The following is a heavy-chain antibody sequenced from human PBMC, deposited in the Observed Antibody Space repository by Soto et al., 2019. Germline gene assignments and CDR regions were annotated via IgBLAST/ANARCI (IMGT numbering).Heavy chain of an antibody. V-gene: IGHV4-4*07. Sequence: PSETLSLTCTVSGGSISGFYWNWFRQPAGKGLEWIGRIHTGGTTNYKPSHRSRVTMSVDTSKNQFSLKLTSVTAADTAVYYCARISGGPIRWGQGTLVTVSS. CDR2: IHTGGTT. CDR3: ARISGGPIR. J-gene: IGHJ4*02. CDR1: GGSISGFY.